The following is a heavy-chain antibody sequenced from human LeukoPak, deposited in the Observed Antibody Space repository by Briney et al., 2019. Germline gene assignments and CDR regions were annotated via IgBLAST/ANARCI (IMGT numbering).Heavy chain of an antibody. CDR2: INPNSGGT. J-gene: IGHJ5*02. CDR1: GYTFTGYY. CDR3: ARDSYGDYNNWFDR. Sequence: GASVKVSCKASGYTFTGYYMHWVRQAPGQGLEWMGWINPNSGGTNYAQKFQGRVTMTRDTSISTAYMELSRLRSDDTAVYYCARDSYGDYNNWFDRWGQGTLVTVSS. D-gene: IGHD4-17*01. V-gene: IGHV1-2*02.